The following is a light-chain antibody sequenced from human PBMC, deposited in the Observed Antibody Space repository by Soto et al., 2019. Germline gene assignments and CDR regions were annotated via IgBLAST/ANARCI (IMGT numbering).Light chain of an antibody. J-gene: IGKJ3*01. V-gene: IGKV1-27*01. Sequence: DIQITQSPSSLSASVGDRVTISCRASQDINNYLAWYQQKPGKAPKLLIYAASTLQSGVPSRFSGSGSGTAFTLTISSLQPEDVPTYYCQRHNSAPPVTFGPGTKV. CDR3: QRHNSAPPVT. CDR1: QDINNY. CDR2: AAS.